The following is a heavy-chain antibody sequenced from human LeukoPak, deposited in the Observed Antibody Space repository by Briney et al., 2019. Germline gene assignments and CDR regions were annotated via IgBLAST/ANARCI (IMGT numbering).Heavy chain of an antibody. CDR2: INQVASEK. V-gene: IGHV3-7*04. Sequence: GGSLRLSCAASGFTISFYWMSWVRQAPGKGLKWVANINQVASEKNYVDSVKGRFTISRDNAKNSLYLQMNSVRAEDTAMYYCVRDGGYYGPDSWGQGALVSVSS. CDR3: VRDGGYYGPDS. CDR1: GFTISFYW. D-gene: IGHD3-10*01. J-gene: IGHJ4*02.